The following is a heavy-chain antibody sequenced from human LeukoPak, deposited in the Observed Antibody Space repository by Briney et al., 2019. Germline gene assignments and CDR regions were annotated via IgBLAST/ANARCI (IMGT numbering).Heavy chain of an antibody. CDR1: GFTFSSYS. CDR3: ARDRDTAMVGGYFDY. J-gene: IGHJ4*02. V-gene: IGHV3-21*01. D-gene: IGHD5-18*01. Sequence: GGSLRLSCAASGFTFSSYSMNWVRQAPGKGLEWVSSISSSSSYIYYADSVKGRFTISRDNAKNSLYLQMNSLRAEDTAVYYCARDRDTAMVGGYFDYWGQGTLVTVSS. CDR2: ISSSSSYI.